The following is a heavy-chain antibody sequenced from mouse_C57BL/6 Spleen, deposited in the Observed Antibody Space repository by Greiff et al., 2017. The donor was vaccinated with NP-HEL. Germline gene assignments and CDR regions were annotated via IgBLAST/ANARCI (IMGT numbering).Heavy chain of an antibody. Sequence: EVKLVESGGGLVKPGGSLKLSCAASGFTFSSYAMSWVRQTPEKRLEWVATISDGGSYTYYPDNVKGRFTISRDNAKNNLYLQMSHLKSEDTAMYYCARDVGTTVVERYFDVWGTGTTVTVSS. V-gene: IGHV5-4*01. CDR3: ARDVGTTVVERYFDV. CDR2: ISDGGSYT. D-gene: IGHD1-1*01. J-gene: IGHJ1*03. CDR1: GFTFSSYA.